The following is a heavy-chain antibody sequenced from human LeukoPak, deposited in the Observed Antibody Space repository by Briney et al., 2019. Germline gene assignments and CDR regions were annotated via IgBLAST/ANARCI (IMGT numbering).Heavy chain of an antibody. CDR1: GFTFSSYG. J-gene: IGHJ3*02. V-gene: IGHV3-30*02. CDR3: AKDRIAARLAAFDI. D-gene: IGHD6-6*01. CDR2: IWYDGSNK. Sequence: GGSLRLSCAASGFTFSSYGMHWVRQAPGKGLEWVAVIWYDGSNKYYADSVRGRFTISRDNSKNTLYLQMNSLRAEDTAVYYCAKDRIAARLAAFDIWGQGTMVTVSS.